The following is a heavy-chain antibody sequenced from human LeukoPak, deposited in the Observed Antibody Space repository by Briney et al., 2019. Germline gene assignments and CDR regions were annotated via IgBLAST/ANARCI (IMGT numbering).Heavy chain of an antibody. V-gene: IGHV4-34*01. CDR1: GGSFSGYY. J-gene: IGHJ5*02. Sequence: PSETLSLTCAVYGGSFSGYYWSWIRQPPGKGLEWIGEINHSGSTNYNPSLKSRVTISVDTSKNRFSLKLSSVTAADTAVYYCAREGHYYGSGSYSWFDPWGQGTLVTVSS. CDR3: AREGHYYGSGSYSWFDP. CDR2: INHSGST. D-gene: IGHD3-10*01.